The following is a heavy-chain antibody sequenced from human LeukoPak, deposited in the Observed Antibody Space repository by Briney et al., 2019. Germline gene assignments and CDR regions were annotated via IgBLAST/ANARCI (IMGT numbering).Heavy chain of an antibody. CDR3: ARGPPNWGYDY. CDR2: MSPNSGNT. Sequence: ASVKVSCKASGSTFTGFDLIWLRQALGQGFEWMGWMSPNSGNTGYAQKFQGRVTMTRNTSMSTAYMELSSLRSEDTAVYYCARGPPNWGYDYWGQGTLVTVSS. D-gene: IGHD7-27*01. CDR1: GSTFTGFD. J-gene: IGHJ4*02. V-gene: IGHV1-8*01.